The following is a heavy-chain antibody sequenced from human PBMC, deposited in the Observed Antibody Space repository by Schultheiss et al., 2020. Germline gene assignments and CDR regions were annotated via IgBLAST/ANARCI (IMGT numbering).Heavy chain of an antibody. Sequence: GGSLRLSCAASGFTFSYYYMSGVRQAPGKGLEWVAVIWYDGGNKYYADSVKGRFTISRDNSKNTLYLQMNSLRVEDTAVYYCARDGGSTDTSVYSDYYGMDVWGLGTTVTVSS. D-gene: IGHD3-22*01. CDR2: IWYDGGNK. CDR1: GFTFSYYY. CDR3: ARDGGSTDTSVYSDYYGMDV. J-gene: IGHJ6*02. V-gene: IGHV3-33*08.